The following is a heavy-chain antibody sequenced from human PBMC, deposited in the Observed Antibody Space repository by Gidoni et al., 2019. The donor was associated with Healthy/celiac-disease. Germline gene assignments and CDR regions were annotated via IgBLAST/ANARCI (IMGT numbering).Heavy chain of an antibody. CDR1: GFTFSSYS. Sequence: EVQLVESGGGLVKPGGSLRLSCAASGFTFSSYSMNWVRQAPGKGLEWVSSISSSSSYIYYADSVKGRFTISRDNAKNSLYLQMNSLRAEDTAVYYCARARGWFGELLGYYFDYWGQGTLVTVSS. D-gene: IGHD3-10*01. J-gene: IGHJ4*02. CDR2: ISSSSSYI. CDR3: ARARGWFGELLGYYFDY. V-gene: IGHV3-21*01.